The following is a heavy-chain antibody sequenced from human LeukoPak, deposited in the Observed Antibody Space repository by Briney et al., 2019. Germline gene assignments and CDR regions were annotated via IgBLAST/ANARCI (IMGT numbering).Heavy chain of an antibody. CDR1: GYTFTSYD. J-gene: IGHJ4*02. D-gene: IGHD3-22*01. Sequence: ASVKVSCKASGYTFTSYDINWVRQATGQGLEWMGWMNPNSGNTGYAQKFQGRVTMTRNTSISTAYMELSSLRSEDTAVYYCARGPLHYYDSSGYYPFDYWGQGTLVTVSS. CDR3: ARGPLHYYDSSGYYPFDY. V-gene: IGHV1-8*01. CDR2: MNPNSGNT.